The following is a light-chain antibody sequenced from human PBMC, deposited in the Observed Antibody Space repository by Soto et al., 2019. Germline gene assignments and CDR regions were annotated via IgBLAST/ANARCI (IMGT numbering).Light chain of an antibody. CDR2: EVS. V-gene: IGLV2-14*01. CDR3: GSYTSSTTPYV. J-gene: IGLJ1*01. Sequence: QSALTQPASVSGSPGQSITISCTGTSSDVGGYNYVSWYQQHPGKAHKLMIYEVSNRPSGVSNRFSGSKSGNTASLTISGLQAGDEADYYCGSYTSSTTPYVFGTGTKLTVL. CDR1: SSDVGGYNY.